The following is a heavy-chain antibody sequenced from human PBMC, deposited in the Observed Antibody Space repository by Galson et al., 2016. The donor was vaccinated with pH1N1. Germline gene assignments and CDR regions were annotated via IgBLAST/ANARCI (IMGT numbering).Heavy chain of an antibody. J-gene: IGHJ4*02. CDR1: GYTFSNYG. Sequence: SCKASGYTFSNYGLTWVRQAPGQGLEWMGWISAYDGNTIYAQRFQGRVTMTTDTSMSTAYMELRSLRSDDTAVYYCARDRGFWSGLYFDYWGQGTLVTVSS. CDR2: ISAYDGNT. CDR3: ARDRGFWSGLYFDY. V-gene: IGHV1-18*01. D-gene: IGHD3-3*01.